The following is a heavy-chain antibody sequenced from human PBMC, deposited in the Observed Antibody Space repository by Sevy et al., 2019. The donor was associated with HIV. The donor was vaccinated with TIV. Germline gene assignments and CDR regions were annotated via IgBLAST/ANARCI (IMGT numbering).Heavy chain of an antibody. CDR1: GGSFSGYY. J-gene: IGHJ3*02. CDR3: ARHCTGSSCSHAFDI. D-gene: IGHD2-15*01. V-gene: IGHV4-34*01. Sequence: SEIPSLTCAVYGGSFSGYYWSWIRQPPGKGLEWIGEINHSGGTNYNPSLKSRVTISVDTSKNQFSLKLNSVTAADTAVYYCARHCTGSSCSHAFDIWGQGTMVTVSS. CDR2: INHSGGT.